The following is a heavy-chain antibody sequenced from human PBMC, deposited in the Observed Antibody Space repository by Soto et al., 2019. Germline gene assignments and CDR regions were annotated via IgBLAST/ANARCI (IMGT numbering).Heavy chain of an antibody. Sequence: QVQLVESGGGVVQPGRSLRLSCAASGFTFSSYGMHWVRQAPGKGLEWVAVISYDGSNKYYADSVKGRFTISRDNSKNTLYLQMNSLRAEDTAVYYCAKDSVAGKGGPFDCWGQGTLVTVSS. CDR2: ISYDGSNK. J-gene: IGHJ4*02. CDR3: AKDSVAGKGGPFDC. CDR1: GFTFSSYG. D-gene: IGHD6-19*01. V-gene: IGHV3-30*18.